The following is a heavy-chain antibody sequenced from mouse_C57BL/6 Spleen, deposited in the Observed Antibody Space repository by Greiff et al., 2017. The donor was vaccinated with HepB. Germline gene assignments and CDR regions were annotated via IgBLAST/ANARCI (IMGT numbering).Heavy chain of an antibody. D-gene: IGHD1-1*01. CDR3: TREGSYGSSYYAMDY. CDR1: GFTFSSYA. J-gene: IGHJ4*01. Sequence: EVQLVESGEGLVKPGGSLKLSCAASGFTFSSYAMSWVRQTPEKRLEWVAYISSGGDYIYYADTVKGRFTISRDNARNTLYLQMSSLKSEDTAMYYCTREGSYGSSYYAMDYWGQGTSVTVSS. V-gene: IGHV5-9-1*02. CDR2: ISSGGDYI.